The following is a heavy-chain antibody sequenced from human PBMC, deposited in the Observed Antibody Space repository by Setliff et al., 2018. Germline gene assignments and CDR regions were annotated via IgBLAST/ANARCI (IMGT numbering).Heavy chain of an antibody. V-gene: IGHV4-39*01. CDR1: GGSISTKNYY. CDR2: IYYSGGT. J-gene: IGHJ4*02. CDR3: AGGGGWIQLFDY. Sequence: PSETLSLTCTVSGGSISTKNYYWGWIRQPPGKGLEWIGNIYYSGGTYYSPSLKSRVTISLATSENQFSLKLNSVTAADTAVYYCAGGGGWIQLFDYWGLGTQVTVSS. D-gene: IGHD5-18*01.